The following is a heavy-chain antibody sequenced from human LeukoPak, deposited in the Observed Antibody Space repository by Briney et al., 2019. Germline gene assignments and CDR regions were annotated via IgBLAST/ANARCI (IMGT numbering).Heavy chain of an antibody. CDR1: GGSISSSSYY. J-gene: IGHJ4*02. Sequence: PSETLSLTCTVSGGSISSSSYYWGWIRQPPGKGLEWIGSIYNSGSTYYNPSLKSRVTISVDTSKNQFSLKLSSVTAADTAVYYCARAGSWHSPFDYWGQGTLVTASS. V-gene: IGHV4-39*07. CDR2: IYNSGST. D-gene: IGHD6-13*01. CDR3: ARAGSWHSPFDY.